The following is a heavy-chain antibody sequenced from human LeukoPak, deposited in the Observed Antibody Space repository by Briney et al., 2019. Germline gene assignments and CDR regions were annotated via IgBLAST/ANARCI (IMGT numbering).Heavy chain of an antibody. CDR3: ARGSGWNSFDP. V-gene: IGHV4-61*02. CDR2: IYTNGWT. Sequence: SETLSLTCTISGGSINSDLYYWAWIRPPAGKRLEWIGRIYTNGWTDYNPTLKSRVTISVDTSKNQFSLKLSFVTAADTAFYYCARGSGWNSFDPWGQGTLVTVSS. J-gene: IGHJ5*02. CDR1: GGSINSDLYY. D-gene: IGHD6-19*01.